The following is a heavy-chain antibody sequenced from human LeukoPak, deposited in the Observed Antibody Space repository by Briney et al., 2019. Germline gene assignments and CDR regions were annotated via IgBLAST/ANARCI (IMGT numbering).Heavy chain of an antibody. D-gene: IGHD7-27*01. CDR3: ARDLHWGPDY. J-gene: IGHJ4*02. CDR2: INPNTGDI. CDR1: GYTFTSYG. V-gene: IGHV1-2*02. Sequence: ASVKVSCKASGYTFTSYGISWVRQAPGQGLEWMGWINPNTGDINYAQKFQGRVTMTRDMSINTAYMELSRLRFDDTAVYYCARDLHWGPDYWGQGTLVTVSS.